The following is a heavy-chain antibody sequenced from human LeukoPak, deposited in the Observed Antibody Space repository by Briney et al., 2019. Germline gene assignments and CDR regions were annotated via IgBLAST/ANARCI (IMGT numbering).Heavy chain of an antibody. CDR1: GYTFTSYD. J-gene: IGHJ6*03. CDR3: ARDRGRWHDFWSGYYTPSDYYYMDV. Sequence: GASVKVSCKASGYTFTSYDINWVRQATGQGLEWMGWMNPNSGNTNYAQKLQGRVTMTTDTSTSTAYMELRSLRSDDTAVYYCARDRGRWHDFWSGYYTPSDYYYMDVWGKGTTVTVSS. CDR2: MNPNSGNT. V-gene: IGHV1-18*01. D-gene: IGHD3-3*01.